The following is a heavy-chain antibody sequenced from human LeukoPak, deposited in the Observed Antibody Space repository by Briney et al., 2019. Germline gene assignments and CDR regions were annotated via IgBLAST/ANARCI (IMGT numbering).Heavy chain of an antibody. D-gene: IGHD3-9*01. Sequence: SETLSLTCTVSGGSISSSSYYWGWIRQPPGKGLEWIGSIYYSGSTYYNPSLKSRVTISVDTSKNQFSLKLSSVTAADTAVYYCARDVPTEFRLLRYFDWLRNNWFDPWGQGTLVTVSS. CDR1: GGSISSSSYY. J-gene: IGHJ5*02. V-gene: IGHV4-39*07. CDR2: IYYSGST. CDR3: ARDVPTEFRLLRYFDWLRNNWFDP.